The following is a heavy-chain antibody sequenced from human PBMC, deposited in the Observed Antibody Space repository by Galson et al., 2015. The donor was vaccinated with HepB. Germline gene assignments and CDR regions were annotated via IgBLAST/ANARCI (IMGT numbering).Heavy chain of an antibody. Sequence: SLRLSCAASGFTFSSYWMHWVRQAPGKGLVWVSRINSDGSSTSYADSVKGRFTISRDNAKNTLYLQMNSLRAEDTAVYYCARPPTLPYDSSGDGFDYWGQGTLVTVSS. CDR3: ARPPTLPYDSSGDGFDY. D-gene: IGHD3-22*01. V-gene: IGHV3-74*01. CDR2: INSDGSST. CDR1: GFTFSSYW. J-gene: IGHJ4*02.